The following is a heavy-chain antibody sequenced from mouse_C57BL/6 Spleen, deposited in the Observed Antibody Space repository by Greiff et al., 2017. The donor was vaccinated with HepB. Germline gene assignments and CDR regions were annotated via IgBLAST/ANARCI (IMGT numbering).Heavy chain of an antibody. D-gene: IGHD2-10*02. CDR1: GYSFTSYY. CDR3: ARHEMGYGNYFDY. Sequence: QVQLQQSGPELVKPGASVKISCKASGYSFTSYYIHWVKQRPGQGLEWIGWIYPGSGNTKYNEKFKDKATLTADKSSSTVYMELSRLTSEDSAVYFCARHEMGYGNYFDYWGQGTTLTVSS. J-gene: IGHJ2*01. CDR2: IYPGSGNT. V-gene: IGHV1-66*01.